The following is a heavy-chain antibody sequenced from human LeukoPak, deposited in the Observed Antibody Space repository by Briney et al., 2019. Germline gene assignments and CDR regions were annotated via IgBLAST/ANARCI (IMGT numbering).Heavy chain of an antibody. D-gene: IGHD1-26*01. Sequence: WIGEINHSGSTNYNPSLKSRVTISVDTSKNQFSLKLSSVTAADTAVYYCASSLGSSGMDVWGQGTTVTVSS. CDR2: INHSGST. J-gene: IGHJ6*02. CDR3: ASSLGSSGMDV. V-gene: IGHV4-34*01.